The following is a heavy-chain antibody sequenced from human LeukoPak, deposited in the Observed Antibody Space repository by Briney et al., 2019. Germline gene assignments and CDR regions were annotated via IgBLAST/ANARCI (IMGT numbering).Heavy chain of an antibody. CDR2: IYYSGST. CDR3: AGHETSYSSSWYYFDY. J-gene: IGHJ4*02. Sequence: SETLSLTCTVSGGSISSYYWSRIRQPPGKGLEWIGYIYYSGSTNYNPSLKSRVTISVDTSKNQFSLKLSSVTAADTAVYYCAGHETSYSSSWYYFDYWGQGTLVTVSS. CDR1: GGSISSYY. V-gene: IGHV4-59*08. D-gene: IGHD6-13*01.